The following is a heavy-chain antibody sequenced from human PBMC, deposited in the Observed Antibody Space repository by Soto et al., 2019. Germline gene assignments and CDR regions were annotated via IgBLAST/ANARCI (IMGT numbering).Heavy chain of an antibody. CDR1: GFTFGNNA. D-gene: IGHD3-22*01. J-gene: IGHJ3*02. V-gene: IGHV3-49*03. CDR2: IRSKPYGGTP. CDR3: TTPLPQHYETTGYPDGFDM. Sequence: HPGGSLRLSCTASGFTFGNNAVSWFRQAPGKGLEWVGFIRSKPYGGTPEHAASVKGRFTVSRDDSKSIAYLQMISLKTEDTAVYYCTTPLPQHYETTGYPDGFDMWGQGTMVTVSS.